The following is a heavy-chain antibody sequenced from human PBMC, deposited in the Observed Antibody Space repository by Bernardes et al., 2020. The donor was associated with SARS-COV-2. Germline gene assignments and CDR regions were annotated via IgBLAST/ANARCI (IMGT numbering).Heavy chain of an antibody. Sequence: GGSLRLSCAASGFTFSDYYMSWIRQAPGKGLEWVSYISISGSTIYYADSVKGRFTISRDNAKNSLYLQMNSLRAEDTAVYYCARVNFGYSSSWPYFDYWGQGTLVTVSS. CDR3: ARVNFGYSSSWPYFDY. D-gene: IGHD6-13*01. CDR2: ISISGSTI. V-gene: IGHV3-11*01. J-gene: IGHJ4*02. CDR1: GFTFSDYY.